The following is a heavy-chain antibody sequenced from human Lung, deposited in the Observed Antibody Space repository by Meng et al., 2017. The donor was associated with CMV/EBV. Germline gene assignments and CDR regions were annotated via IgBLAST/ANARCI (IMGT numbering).Heavy chain of an antibody. J-gene: IGHJ6*02. D-gene: IGHD3-9*01. V-gene: IGHV1-69*02. Sequence: SVXVSXKTSGGTFSNYPINWVRQAPGQGLEWMGRFIPMFNISGFAQRFQGRISITADTSTSTGYMELSSLTSEDTAVYFCARGLRYFDWLSPSNYYYGMDVWXQGTXVTVSS. CDR2: FIPMFNIS. CDR3: ARGLRYFDWLSPSNYYYGMDV. CDR1: GGTFSNYP.